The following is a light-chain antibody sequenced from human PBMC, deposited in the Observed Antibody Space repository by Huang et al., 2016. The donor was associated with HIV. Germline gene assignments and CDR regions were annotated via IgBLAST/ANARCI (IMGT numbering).Light chain of an antibody. Sequence: DIVVTQSPDSLAVSLGERATVSCKSSQSVLSPSNNRNHLAWYQQKPRQPPNLLVDWASTRESGVPDRVRGSGSATDFTLTIDNLQAEDVAVYFCQQYYSIPGFGQGTYVEV. CDR1: QSVLSPSNNRNH. V-gene: IGKV4-1*01. J-gene: IGKJ1*01. CDR2: WAS. CDR3: QQYYSIPG.